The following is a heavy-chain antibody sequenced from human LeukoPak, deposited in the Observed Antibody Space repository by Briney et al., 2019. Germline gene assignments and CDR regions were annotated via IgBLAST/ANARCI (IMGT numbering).Heavy chain of an antibody. V-gene: IGHV4-31*03. J-gene: IGHJ4*02. Sequence: PSETLSLTCTVAGGSISSDDFRWSWVRQHPGKGLEWIGYIGYSGSTYYNPSLKSRVSVSFDTSKSQFSLKLTSVTAADTAVYFCARGPSHCDFWGQGTLVTVSS. CDR2: IGYSGST. CDR1: GGSISSDDFR. CDR3: ARGPSHCDF.